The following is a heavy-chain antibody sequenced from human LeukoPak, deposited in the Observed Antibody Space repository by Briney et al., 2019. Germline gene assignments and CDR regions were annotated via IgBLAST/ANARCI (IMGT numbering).Heavy chain of an antibody. CDR1: GYTFTSYG. J-gene: IGHJ4*02. CDR2: ISAYNGNT. V-gene: IGHV1-18*01. CDR3: ARDSHRITMVRDSSYYFDY. Sequence: ASVKVSCKASGYTFTSYGISWVRQAPGQGLEWMGWISAYNGNTNYAQKLQGRVTMTTDTSTSTAYMELRSLRSDDTAVYYCARDSHRITMVRDSSYYFDYWGQGTLVTVSS. D-gene: IGHD3-10*01.